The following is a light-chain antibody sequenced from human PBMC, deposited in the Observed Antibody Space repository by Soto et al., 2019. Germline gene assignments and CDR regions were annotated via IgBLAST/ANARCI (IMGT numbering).Light chain of an antibody. CDR1: QDIRGA. Sequence: AIQLTQSPSSLSASVGDRVTITCRASQDIRGALAWYQQKPGKAPKILIYDVSTLESGVPSRFSGSSSGTDFTLTISSLQPVDFATYYCQQFNSCPITFGPGTRLEIK. J-gene: IGKJ5*01. CDR3: QQFNSCPIT. V-gene: IGKV1-13*02. CDR2: DVS.